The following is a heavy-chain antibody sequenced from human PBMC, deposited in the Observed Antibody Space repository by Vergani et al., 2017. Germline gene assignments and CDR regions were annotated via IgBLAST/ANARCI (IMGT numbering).Heavy chain of an antibody. D-gene: IGHD6-19*01. J-gene: IGHJ5*02. Sequence: QLQLQESGPGLVKPSATLSLTCSVSGASIRSSNYYLGWIRQPPGKGLEWIASIYYSGSTYYNPSLKSRVTISVDTSKNQFSLKLSSVTAGDTAVYLCARHSXVGWLVKLGWIDPWGQGILVTVSS. CDR2: IYYSGST. V-gene: IGHV4-39*01. CDR3: ARHSXVGWLVKLGWIDP. CDR1: GASIRSSNYY.